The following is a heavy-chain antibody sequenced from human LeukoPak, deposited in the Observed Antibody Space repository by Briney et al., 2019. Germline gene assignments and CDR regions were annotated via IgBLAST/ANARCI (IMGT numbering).Heavy chain of an antibody. J-gene: IGHJ4*02. V-gene: IGHV1-24*01. CDR2: FDPEDGET. D-gene: IGHD3-10*01. Sequence: GASEKVSCKVSGYTLTELSMHWVRQAPGKGLEWMGGFDPEDGETIYAQKFKGRVTMTEDTSTDTAYMELSSLRSEDTAVYYCATGYYYGSGSYYNPPLGYWGQGTLVTVSS. CDR3: ATGYYYGSGSYYNPPLGY. CDR1: GYTLTELS.